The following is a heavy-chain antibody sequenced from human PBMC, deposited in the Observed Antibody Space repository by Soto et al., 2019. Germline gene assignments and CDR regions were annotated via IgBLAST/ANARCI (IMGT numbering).Heavy chain of an antibody. CDR2: ISSSGSTI. D-gene: IGHD4-17*01. CDR3: ARAPGDYGYYYYGMDV. Sequence: PGGSLSLSCAASGFSFSDYYMSWIRQAPGKGLEWVSYISSSGSTIYYADSVKGRFTISRDNAKNSLYLQMNSLRAEDTAVYYCARAPGDYGYYYYGMDVWGQGTTVTVSS. V-gene: IGHV3-11*01. CDR1: GFSFSDYY. J-gene: IGHJ6*02.